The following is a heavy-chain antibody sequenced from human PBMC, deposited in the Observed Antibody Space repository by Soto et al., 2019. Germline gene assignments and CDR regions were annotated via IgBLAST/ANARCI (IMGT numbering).Heavy chain of an antibody. CDR1: GGSMIAYY. CDR2: TYCSGST. CDR3: ARVRGTAGKRYFDY. Sequence: SETLSLTCTVSGGSMIAYYCNWIRQPPGKGLQWIGYTYCSGSTTYNPSLKSRVTISVDSSKNQFSLKLDSVTPADTAVYYCARVRGTAGKRYFDYWGPGTLVTVSS. V-gene: IGHV4-59*01. D-gene: IGHD6-13*01. J-gene: IGHJ4*02.